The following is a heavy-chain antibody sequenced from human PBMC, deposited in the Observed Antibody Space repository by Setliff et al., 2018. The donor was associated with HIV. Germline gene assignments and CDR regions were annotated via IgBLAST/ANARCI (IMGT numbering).Heavy chain of an antibody. CDR3: ARHSPSDY. CDR2: IYTSGST. CDR1: GGPISSGSYY. Sequence: TLSLTCTVSGGPISSGSYYWSWIRQPAGKGLEWIGRIYTSGSTNYNPSLKSRVTISVDTSKNQFSLKLRSVTAADTAVYYCARHSPSDYWGQGTLVTVSS. J-gene: IGHJ4*02. V-gene: IGHV4-61*02.